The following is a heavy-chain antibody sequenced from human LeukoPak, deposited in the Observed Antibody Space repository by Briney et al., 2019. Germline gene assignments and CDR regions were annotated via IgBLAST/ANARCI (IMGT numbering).Heavy chain of an antibody. V-gene: IGHV3-66*01. J-gene: IGHJ4*02. CDR1: GFTVSSNY. D-gene: IGHD6-13*01. Sequence: GGSLRLSCAASGFTVSSNYMSWVRQAPGKGLEWVSVIYSGGSTYYADSVKGRFTISRDNSKNTLYLQLNSLRAEDTAVYYCARGRGSSWSLDYWGQGTLVTVSS. CDR3: ARGRGSSWSLDY. CDR2: IYSGGST.